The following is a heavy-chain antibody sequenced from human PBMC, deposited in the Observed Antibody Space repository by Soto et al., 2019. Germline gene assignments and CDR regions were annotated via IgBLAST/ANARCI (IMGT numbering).Heavy chain of an antibody. D-gene: IGHD3-3*01. CDR1: GFTFSSYG. V-gene: IGHV3-30*03. CDR2: ISYDGSNK. CDR3: ARGRTYYDFWSWDYYYMDV. Sequence: GGSLRLSCAASGFTFSSYGMHWVRQAPGKGLEWVAVISYDGSNKYYADSVKGRFTISRDNSKNTLYLQMNSLRAEDTAVYYCARGRTYYDFWSWDYYYMDVWGKGTTVTVSS. J-gene: IGHJ6*03.